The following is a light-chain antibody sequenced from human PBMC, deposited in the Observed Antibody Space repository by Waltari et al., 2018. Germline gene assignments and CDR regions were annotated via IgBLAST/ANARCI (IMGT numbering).Light chain of an antibody. Sequence: EIVLTQSPGTLSLSPGERATLSCRASKSVSRTLAWYQQKPGQAPRLLIYDASSRATGIPDRFRGSGSGTDFCLTISRLEPEDFAVYYCQKYGTLPATFGQGTKVEIK. CDR2: DAS. J-gene: IGKJ1*01. CDR1: KSVSRT. CDR3: QKYGTLPAT. V-gene: IGKV3-20*01.